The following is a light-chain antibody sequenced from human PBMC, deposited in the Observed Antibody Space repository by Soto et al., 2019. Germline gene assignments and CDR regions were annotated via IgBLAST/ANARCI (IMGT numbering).Light chain of an antibody. J-gene: IGKJ1*01. V-gene: IGKV3-15*01. Sequence: EIVMTQSQATLSVSPGEIATISCRASQSVRSNLAWYQQTLGHAPRLLIYGASTRATGIPARFSGSGSGTEFTRTISSLQYEDVAVYYCQQYNNWPCTFCQATQVPIK. CDR3: QQYNNWPCT. CDR2: GAS. CDR1: QSVRSN.